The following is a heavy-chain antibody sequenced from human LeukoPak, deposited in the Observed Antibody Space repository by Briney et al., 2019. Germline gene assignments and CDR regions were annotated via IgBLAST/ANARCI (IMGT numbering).Heavy chain of an antibody. D-gene: IGHD6-6*01. CDR3: ARAPYIAARPYYFDY. CDR1: GFTFSNYY. CDR2: ISSSGSTI. J-gene: IGHJ4*02. V-gene: IGHV3-11*04. Sequence: GGSLRLSCAASGFTFSNYYMSWIRQAPGKGLEWVSYISSSGSTIYYADSVKGRFTISRDNAKNSLYLQMNSLRAEDTAVYYCARAPYIAARPYYFDYWGQGTLVTVSS.